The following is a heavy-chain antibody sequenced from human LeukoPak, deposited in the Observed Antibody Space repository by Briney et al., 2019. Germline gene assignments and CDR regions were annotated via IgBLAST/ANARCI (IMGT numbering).Heavy chain of an antibody. Sequence: SETLSLTCTVSDDSVSSFYWSWIRQPPGKRLEWIGSIYTNGSTHYNPSLKGRVSISVGSKNQFHLKVRSVTATDTAMYYCARLLGSFGVIIGLDYWGHGTFVTVSS. J-gene: IGHJ4*01. V-gene: IGHV4-59*02. CDR2: IYTNGST. CDR3: ARLLGSFGVIIGLDY. CDR1: DDSVSSFY. D-gene: IGHD3-3*01.